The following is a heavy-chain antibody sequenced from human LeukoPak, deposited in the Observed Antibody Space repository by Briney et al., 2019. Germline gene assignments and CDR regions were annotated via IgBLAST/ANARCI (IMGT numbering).Heavy chain of an antibody. V-gene: IGHV3-48*02. J-gene: IGHJ4*02. D-gene: IGHD3-10*01. Sequence: GGSLRLSCAASGFSFSSYSMTWVRQAPGKGLEWVSYISTGSSSIYYADSVKGRFTISRDNAKNSLYLQLNSLRDEDTAVYYCARTVYGSGSYFSDYWGQGTLVTVSS. CDR2: ISTGSSSI. CDR3: ARTVYGSGSYFSDY. CDR1: GFSFSSYS.